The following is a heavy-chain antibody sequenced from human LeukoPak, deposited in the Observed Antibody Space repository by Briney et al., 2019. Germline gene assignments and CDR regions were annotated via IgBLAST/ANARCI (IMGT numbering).Heavy chain of an antibody. V-gene: IGHV3-48*03. CDR2: ISSSGSTI. J-gene: IGHJ4*02. Sequence: GGSLRLSCAASGFTFSSYEMNWVRQAPGKGLEWVSYISSSGSTIYYADSVKGRFTISRDNAKNSLYLQMNSLRAEDTAVYYCARESFAARWDWGQGTLVTVSS. D-gene: IGHD6-6*01. CDR3: ARESFAARWD. CDR1: GFTFSSYE.